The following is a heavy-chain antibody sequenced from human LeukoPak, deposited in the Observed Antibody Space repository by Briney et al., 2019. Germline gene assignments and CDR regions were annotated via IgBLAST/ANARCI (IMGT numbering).Heavy chain of an antibody. CDR2: IYSGGST. J-gene: IGHJ3*02. CDR1: GFTVSSNY. CDR3: ARQMVRGGHHEMGDAFDI. Sequence: GGSLRLSCAASGFTVSSNYMSWVRHAPGKGLEWVSVIYSGGSTYYADSVKGRFTISRHNSKNTPYLQMNSLRAEDTAVYYCARQMVRGGHHEMGDAFDIWLQGRMLTVSS. V-gene: IGHV3-53*04. D-gene: IGHD3-10*01.